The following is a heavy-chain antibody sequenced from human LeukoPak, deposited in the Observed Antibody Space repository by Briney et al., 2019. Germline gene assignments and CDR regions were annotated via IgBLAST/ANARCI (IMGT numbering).Heavy chain of an antibody. CDR1: GGSISSSSYY. CDR2: INHSGST. D-gene: IGHD3-22*01. CDR3: ARGANWSYYDSSGLNT. J-gene: IGHJ5*02. Sequence: SETLSLTCTVSGGSISSSSYYWSWIRQPPGKGLEWIGEINHSGSTNYNPSLKSRVTISVDTSKNQFSLKLSSVTAADTAVYYCARGANWSYYDSSGLNTWGQGTLVTVSS. V-gene: IGHV4-39*07.